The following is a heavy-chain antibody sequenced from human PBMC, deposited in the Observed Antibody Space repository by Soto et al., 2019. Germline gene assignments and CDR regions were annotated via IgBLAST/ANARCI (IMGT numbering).Heavy chain of an antibody. CDR3: ALTYYDILTGYKKFDP. Sequence: GASVKVSCKASGYTFTSYGISWVRQAPGQGLEWKGWISAYNGNTNYAQKLQGRVTMTTDTSTSTAYMELRSLRSDDTAVYYCALTYYDILTGYKKFDPWGQGTLVTVSS. CDR2: ISAYNGNT. V-gene: IGHV1-18*01. D-gene: IGHD3-9*01. CDR1: GYTFTSYG. J-gene: IGHJ5*02.